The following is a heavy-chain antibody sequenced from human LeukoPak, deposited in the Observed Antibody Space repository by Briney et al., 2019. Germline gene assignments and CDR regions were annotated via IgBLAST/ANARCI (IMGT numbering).Heavy chain of an antibody. V-gene: IGHV3-23*01. J-gene: IGHJ4*02. Sequence: SGGSLRLSCAASGFTFSSYGMSWVRQAPGKGLEWVSAISGGGGSTYYADSVKGRFSISRDSSSNTLYLQMNSLRGEDTAVYYCAKENWVYNWKYDSSGSGINYWGQGTLVTVSS. CDR1: GFTFSSYG. D-gene: IGHD3-22*01. CDR2: ISGGGGST. CDR3: AKENWVYNWKYDSSGSGINY.